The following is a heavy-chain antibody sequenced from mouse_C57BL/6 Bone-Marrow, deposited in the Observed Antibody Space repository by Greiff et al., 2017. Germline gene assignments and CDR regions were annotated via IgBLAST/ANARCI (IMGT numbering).Heavy chain of an antibody. D-gene: IGHD5-1-1*01. Sequence: EVMLVESGGGLVQPGGSLKLSCAASGFTFSDYYMYWVRQTPEKRLEWVAYISNGGGSTYYPDTVKGRFTISRDNAKNTLYLQMSRLKSEDTAMYYCATLYPGFAYWGQGTLVTVSA. J-gene: IGHJ3*01. V-gene: IGHV5-12*01. CDR2: ISNGGGST. CDR1: GFTFSDYY. CDR3: ATLYPGFAY.